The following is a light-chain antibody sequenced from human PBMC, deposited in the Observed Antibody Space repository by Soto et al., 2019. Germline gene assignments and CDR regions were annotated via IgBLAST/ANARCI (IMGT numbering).Light chain of an antibody. CDR1: SSDVGDYNY. CDR2: EVS. J-gene: IGLJ1*01. V-gene: IGLV2-14*01. CDR3: SSYTSSSTHYV. Sequence: QSVLTQPASVSGSPGQSITISCTGTSSDVGDYNYVSWYQRHPGKAPKLMIYEVSNRPSGVSNRFSGSKSGNTASLTISGLQAEDEADYYCSSYTSSSTHYVFGTGTKVTVL.